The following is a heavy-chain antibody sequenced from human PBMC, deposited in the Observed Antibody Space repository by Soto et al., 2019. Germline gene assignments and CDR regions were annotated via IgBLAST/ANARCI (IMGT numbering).Heavy chain of an antibody. Sequence: GGSLRLSCAGCGFTFGTYSMNWVRQAAGKGLEWIAYISYDSDTIQYADSVKGRFTISRDHAKNSLYLQMNSLRDEDTAVYYCARLYYDYVWGQGTTVTVSS. CDR2: ISYDSDTI. V-gene: IGHV3-48*02. CDR3: ARLYYDYV. J-gene: IGHJ6*02. CDR1: GFTFGTYS. D-gene: IGHD3-3*01.